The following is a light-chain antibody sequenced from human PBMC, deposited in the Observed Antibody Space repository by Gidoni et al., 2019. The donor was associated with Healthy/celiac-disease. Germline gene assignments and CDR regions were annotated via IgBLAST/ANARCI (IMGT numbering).Light chain of an antibody. CDR2: GAS. CDR3: QQYGSSPGLT. CDR1: QCVSSSY. J-gene: IGKJ4*01. V-gene: IGKV3-20*01. Sequence: EIVLTQSPGTLSLSPGERATLSCRASQCVSSSYLAWYQQKPGQSPRLLIYGASSRATGIPDSCSGSGSGTDFTLTISRLEPEDFAVYYCQQYGSSPGLTFGGGTKVEIK.